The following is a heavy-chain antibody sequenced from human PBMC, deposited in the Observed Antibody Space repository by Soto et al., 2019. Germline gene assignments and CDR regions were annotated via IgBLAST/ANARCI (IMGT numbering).Heavy chain of an antibody. CDR2: ISYDGSNK. CDR1: GFPFSSYG. J-gene: IGHJ4*02. CDR3: AKDSGNVGDY. Sequence: QVQLVESGGGVVQPGRSLRLSCAASGFPFSSYGMHWVRQAPGKGLEWVAVISYDGSNKYYADSVKGRFTISRDNSKNALYLQMNSLRAEDTAVYYCAKDSGNVGDYWGQGTLVTVSS. V-gene: IGHV3-30*18. D-gene: IGHD1-1*01.